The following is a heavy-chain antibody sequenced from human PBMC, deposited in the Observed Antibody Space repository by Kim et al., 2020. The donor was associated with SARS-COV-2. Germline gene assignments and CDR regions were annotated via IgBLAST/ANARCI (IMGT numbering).Heavy chain of an antibody. CDR3: ARVSTYYYGWGSDY. J-gene: IGHJ4*02. D-gene: IGHD3-10*01. V-gene: IGHV3-33*01. CDR2: IWYDGSNK. Sequence: GGSLRLSCAASGFTFSSYAMHWVRQAPGKGLEWVAVIWYDGSNKYYADSVKGRFTISRDNSKNTLYLQMNSLRAEDTAVYYCARVSTYYYGWGSDYWGQGTLVTVSS. CDR1: GFTFSSYA.